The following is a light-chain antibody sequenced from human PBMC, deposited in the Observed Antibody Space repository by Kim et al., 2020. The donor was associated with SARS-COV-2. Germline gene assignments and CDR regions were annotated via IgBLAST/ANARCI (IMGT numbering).Light chain of an antibody. Sequence: EIVLTQSPGTLSMSPGERATLSCRASQSVSSSSLAWYQQKPGQAPRLLIYGASSRASGIPDRFSGSGSETDFTLTISRLEPEDFEVYYCQQYGSSPITFGQGTRLEIK. CDR1: QSVSSSS. CDR2: GAS. CDR3: QQYGSSPIT. V-gene: IGKV3-20*01. J-gene: IGKJ5*01.